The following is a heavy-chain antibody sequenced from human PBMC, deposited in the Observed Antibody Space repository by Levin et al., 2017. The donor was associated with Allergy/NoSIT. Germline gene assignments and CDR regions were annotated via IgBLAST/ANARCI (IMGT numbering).Heavy chain of an antibody. CDR3: ARVLRQWLVGSTGDNWFDP. CDR2: IIPIFGTA. CDR1: GGTFSSYA. D-gene: IGHD6-19*01. J-gene: IGHJ5*02. V-gene: IGHV1-69*13. Sequence: PVASLKVSCKASGGTFSSYAISWVRQAPGQGLEWMGGIIPIFGTANYAQKFQGRVTITADESTSTAYMELSSLRSEDTAVYYCARVLRQWLVGSTGDNWFDPWGQGTLVTVSS.